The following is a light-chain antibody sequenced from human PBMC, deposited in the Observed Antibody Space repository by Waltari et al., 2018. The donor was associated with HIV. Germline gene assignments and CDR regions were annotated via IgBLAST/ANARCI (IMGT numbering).Light chain of an antibody. V-gene: IGKV1-27*01. J-gene: IGKJ1*01. CDR3: KMYDRPPWT. Sequence: DIKLSQSPSSLSAAVGARVSITCRASQDIDNHVAWYQQEPGRPGRLLILDASHLQSGVSSRFSGSGSGTEFNPSISSLQPNDVGSYYCKMYDRPPWTFGQGTKVEMK. CDR2: DAS. CDR1: QDIDNH.